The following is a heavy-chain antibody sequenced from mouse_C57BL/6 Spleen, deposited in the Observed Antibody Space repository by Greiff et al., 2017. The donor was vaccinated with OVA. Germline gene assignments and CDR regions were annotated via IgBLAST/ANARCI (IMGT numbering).Heavy chain of an antibody. CDR1: GYTFTSYW. CDR3: ARSTVYYFDY. Sequence: QVQLQQPGAELVMPGASVKLSCKASGYTFTSYWMHWVKQRPGQGLEWIGEIDPSDSYTNYNQKFKGKSTLTVDKSSSTAYMQLSSLTSEDSAVCYCARSTVYYFDYWGQGTTLTVSS. J-gene: IGHJ2*01. D-gene: IGHD1-1*01. CDR2: IDPSDSYT. V-gene: IGHV1-69*01.